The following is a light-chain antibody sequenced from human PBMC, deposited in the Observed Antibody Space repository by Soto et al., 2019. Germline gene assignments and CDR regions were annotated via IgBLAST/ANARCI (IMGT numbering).Light chain of an antibody. CDR1: QTISSW. CDR2: KAS. J-gene: IGKJ1*01. V-gene: IGKV1-5*03. CDR3: QHYNSYSEA. Sequence: IQITESPSTLSVSVGDRDTITCRASQTISSWLAWYQQKPGKAPKLLIYKASTLESGVPSRFSGSGSGTEFTLTISSLQPDDFATYYCQHYNSYSEAFGQGTKV.